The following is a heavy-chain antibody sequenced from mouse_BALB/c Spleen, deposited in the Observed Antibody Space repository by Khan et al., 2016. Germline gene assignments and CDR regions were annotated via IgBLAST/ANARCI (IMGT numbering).Heavy chain of an antibody. V-gene: IGHV10-1*02. CDR1: AFTFNTYA. Sequence: EVQLQESGGGLVQPKGSLKLSCAASAFTFNTYAMNWVRQAPGKGLEWVARIRSKSNNYATYYADSVKDRFTISRNDSQSMLYLQMNNLKTEDTAMYYCVRHYYGSNWYFDVWGAGTTVTVSS. CDR2: IRSKSNNYAT. CDR3: VRHYYGSNWYFDV. D-gene: IGHD1-1*01. J-gene: IGHJ1*01.